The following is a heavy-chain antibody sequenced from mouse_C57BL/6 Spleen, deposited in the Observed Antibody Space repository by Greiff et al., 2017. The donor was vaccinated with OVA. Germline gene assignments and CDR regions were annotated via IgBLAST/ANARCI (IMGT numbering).Heavy chain of an antibody. CDR2: IDPETGGT. CDR1: GYTFTDYE. J-gene: IGHJ3*01. CDR3: TKNYSICVSFAN. Sequence: VQLQQSGAELVRPGASVTLSCKASGYTFTDYEMHWVKQTPVHGLEWIGAIDPETGGTAYTQNVKGKAILTADKSSSTAYMELRSLTSEDSAVYYCTKNYSICVSFANWGKGTLVIVSA. D-gene: IGHD2-5*01. V-gene: IGHV1-15*01.